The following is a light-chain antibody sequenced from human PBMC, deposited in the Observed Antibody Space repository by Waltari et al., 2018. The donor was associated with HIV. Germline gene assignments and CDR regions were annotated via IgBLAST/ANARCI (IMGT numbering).Light chain of an antibody. CDR3: AAWDDSVDGPWV. CDR2: ISD. V-gene: IGLV1-44*01. Sequence: QSVLPQPPSASGAPGQRVTISCPGINSHIGVYNVNWYQQLPGTAPTLPIYISDQRPSGVPDRFSGSKSGTSASLAITGLQSEDEADYYCAAWDDSVDGPWVFGGGTRLTVL. CDR1: NSHIGVYN. J-gene: IGLJ3*02.